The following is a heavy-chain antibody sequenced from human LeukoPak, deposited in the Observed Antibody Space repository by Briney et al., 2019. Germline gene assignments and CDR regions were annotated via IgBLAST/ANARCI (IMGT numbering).Heavy chain of an antibody. CDR2: ISYDRSNK. D-gene: IGHD3-10*01. CDR1: GFTFSSYG. J-gene: IGHJ4*02. CDR3: AKLAKYFYGSETYYFFEH. Sequence: GGSLRLSCAASGFTFSSYGMHWVRQAPGKGLEWVAVISYDRSNKYYADSVKGRFTISRDNAKNSLYLQMNSLRVEDTAVYYCAKLAKYFYGSETYYFFEHWGQGTPVTASS. V-gene: IGHV3-30*18.